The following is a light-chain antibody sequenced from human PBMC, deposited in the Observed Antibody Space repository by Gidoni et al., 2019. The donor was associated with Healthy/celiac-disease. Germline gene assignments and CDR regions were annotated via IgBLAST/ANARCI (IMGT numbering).Light chain of an antibody. Sequence: DIQLTQSPSTLSASVGDRVTITCRASQSISSWLAWYQQKPGNAPKILIYKASSLESGVPSRFSGSGSGTEFTLTISSLQPDDFATYYCQQYNSYPSTFXXXTKLEIK. J-gene: IGKJ2*01. V-gene: IGKV1-5*03. CDR3: QQYNSYPST. CDR2: KAS. CDR1: QSISSW.